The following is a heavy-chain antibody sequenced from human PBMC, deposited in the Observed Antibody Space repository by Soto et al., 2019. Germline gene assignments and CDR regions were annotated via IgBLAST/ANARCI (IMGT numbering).Heavy chain of an antibody. J-gene: IGHJ5*02. Sequence: ASVKVSCKASGYTFTSYAMHWVRQAPGQRLEWMGWINAGNGNTKYSQKFQGRVTITRDTSASTAYMELSSLRSEDTAVYYCARDRRGPGDYVFWSGYLEGLFDPWGQGTLVTVYS. D-gene: IGHD3-3*01. CDR2: INAGNGNT. V-gene: IGHV1-3*01. CDR1: GYTFTSYA. CDR3: ARDRRGPGDYVFWSGYLEGLFDP.